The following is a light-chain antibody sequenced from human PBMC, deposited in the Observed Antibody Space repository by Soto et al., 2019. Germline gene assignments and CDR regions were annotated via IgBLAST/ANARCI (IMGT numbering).Light chain of an antibody. J-gene: IGKJ1*01. CDR1: QSVLHSSNNKNY. V-gene: IGKV4-1*01. CDR2: WAS. Sequence: DIVMTQSPDSLAVSLGERATINCKSSQSVLHSSNNKNYLAWYQQKPGQPPKLLIYWASTRESGVPDRFSGSGSGTDYTLTSSSLQAEDGAVYYCQQYYSNPRTFGQGTKVEI. CDR3: QQYYSNPRT.